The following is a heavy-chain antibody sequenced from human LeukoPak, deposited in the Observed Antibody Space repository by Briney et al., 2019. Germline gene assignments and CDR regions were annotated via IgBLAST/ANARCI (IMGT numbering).Heavy chain of an antibody. CDR1: GFTFRSYE. CDR3: ARDGPRPATITSPFDY. Sequence: GGSLRLSCEASGFTFRSYEMNWVRQAPGKRPEWLSYISSGGGSIQYADSVKGRFTISRDNAKNSLYLLMDSLRVEDTAVYYCARDGPRPATITSPFDYWGQGTLVTVSS. D-gene: IGHD5-24*01. CDR2: ISSGGGSI. J-gene: IGHJ4*02. V-gene: IGHV3-48*03.